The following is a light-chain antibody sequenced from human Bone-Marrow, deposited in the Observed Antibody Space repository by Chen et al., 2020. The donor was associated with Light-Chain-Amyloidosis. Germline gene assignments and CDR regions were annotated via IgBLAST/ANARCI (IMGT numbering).Light chain of an antibody. V-gene: IGLV3-21*02. J-gene: IGLJ3*02. Sequence: SYVLPQPSSVSVAPGQTATIACGGNNIGSTSVHWYQQKPGQAPLLVVYDDSDRPSGIPERLSGSNSGNTATLTISRVEAGDEADYYCQVWDRSSDRPVFGGGTKLTVL. CDR2: DDS. CDR1: NIGSTS. CDR3: QVWDRSSDRPV.